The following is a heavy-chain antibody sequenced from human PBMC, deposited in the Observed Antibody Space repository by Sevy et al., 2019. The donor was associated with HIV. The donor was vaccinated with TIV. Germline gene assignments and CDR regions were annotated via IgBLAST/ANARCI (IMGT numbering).Heavy chain of an antibody. CDR2: ISAYNGNT. J-gene: IGHJ4*02. CDR1: GYTFTSYG. Sequence: ASVKVSCKASGYTFTSYGISWVRQAPGQGLEWRGWISAYNGNTNYAQKLQGRVTMTTDTSTSTAYMELRSLRSDDTAVYYCARVPSRIAARPKDYFDYWGQGTLVTVSS. D-gene: IGHD6-6*01. V-gene: IGHV1-18*01. CDR3: ARVPSRIAARPKDYFDY.